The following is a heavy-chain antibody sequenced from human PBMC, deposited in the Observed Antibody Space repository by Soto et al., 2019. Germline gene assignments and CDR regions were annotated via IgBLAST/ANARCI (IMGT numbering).Heavy chain of an antibody. V-gene: IGHV3-7*01. Sequence: WGSLALSCASSVFTFSSYWMSWVRQAPGKGLEWVANIKQDGSEKYYVDSVKGRFTISRDNAKNSLYLQMNSLRAEDTAVYYCARDQGMATISFDYWGQGTMVTVSS. CDR1: VFTFSSYW. J-gene: IGHJ4*02. D-gene: IGHD5-12*01. CDR3: ARDQGMATISFDY. CDR2: IKQDGSEK.